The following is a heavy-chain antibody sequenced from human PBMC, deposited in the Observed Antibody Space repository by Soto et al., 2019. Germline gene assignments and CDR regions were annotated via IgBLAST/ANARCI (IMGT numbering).Heavy chain of an antibody. J-gene: IGHJ4*02. CDR3: ARGRWLQLPGYDY. CDR2: INPNSGGT. CDR1: GYTSTGYY. Sequence: ASVKVSCKASGYTSTGYYMHWVRQAPGQGLEWMGWINPNSGGTNYAQKFQGRVTMTRDTSISTAYMELSRLRSDDTAVYYCARGRWLQLPGYDYWGQGTLVTVSS. D-gene: IGHD5-12*01. V-gene: IGHV1-2*02.